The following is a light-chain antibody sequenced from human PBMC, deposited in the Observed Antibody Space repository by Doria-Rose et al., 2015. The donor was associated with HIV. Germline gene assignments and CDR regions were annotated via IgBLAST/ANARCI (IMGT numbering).Light chain of an antibody. V-gene: IGKV3-20*01. Sequence: TQSPGTLSLSPGERATLSCRASQSVNTNYLAWYQQKSGQAPRLLIYGASNRATAIPDRFSGSGSGTDFTLTISRLDPEDFAVYYCQQHGSSPGTFGQGTKVEIK. CDR2: GAS. CDR3: QQHGSSPGT. J-gene: IGKJ1*01. CDR1: QSVNTNY.